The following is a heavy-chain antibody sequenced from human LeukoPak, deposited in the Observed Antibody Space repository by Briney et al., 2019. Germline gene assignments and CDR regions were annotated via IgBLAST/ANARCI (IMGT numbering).Heavy chain of an antibody. CDR2: ISYDGSNK. D-gene: IGHD4-17*01. V-gene: IGHV3-30*04. Sequence: PGRSLRLSCAASGFTFSSYAMHWVRQAPGNGLEWVAVISYDGSNKYYADSVKGRFTISRDNSKNTLYLQMNSLRAEDTAVYYCARDLAATTVTTYCFDYWGQGTLVTVSS. CDR1: GFTFSSYA. CDR3: ARDLAATTVTTYCFDY. J-gene: IGHJ4*02.